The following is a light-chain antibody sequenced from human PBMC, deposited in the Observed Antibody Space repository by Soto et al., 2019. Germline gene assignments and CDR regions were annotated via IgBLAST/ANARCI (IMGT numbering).Light chain of an antibody. Sequence: EIVLTQSPATLSLSPGERATLSCRASQSVSSYLAWYQQKPGQAPRLLIYDASNRATGIPARFSGSGSGTDFTLTISSLEPEEFAVYYCHQRSNWPLTFGGGNTVESK. CDR1: QSVSSY. CDR2: DAS. CDR3: HQRSNWPLT. V-gene: IGKV3-11*01. J-gene: IGKJ4*01.